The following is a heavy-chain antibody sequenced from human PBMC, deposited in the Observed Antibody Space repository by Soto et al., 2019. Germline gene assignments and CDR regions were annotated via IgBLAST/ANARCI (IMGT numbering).Heavy chain of an antibody. V-gene: IGHV4-30-4*01. CDR3: ARDLWVEPELYYYGMDV. CDR1: GDSISSADYY. D-gene: IGHD1-1*01. Sequence: QVQLQESGPGLVRPSQTLSLTCTVSGDSISSADYYWSWIRQTPGKGLEWIGHIFYSGTTYYNPSLKSRLTISVDTSKNHFSLRLTSVTAADTAVYYCARDLWVEPELYYYGMDVWGQGTTVTLSS. CDR2: IFYSGTT. J-gene: IGHJ6*02.